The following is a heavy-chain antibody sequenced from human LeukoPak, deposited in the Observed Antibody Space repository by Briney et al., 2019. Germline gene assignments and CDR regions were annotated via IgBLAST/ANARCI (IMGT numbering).Heavy chain of an antibody. CDR1: GFTFSSYD. D-gene: IGHD6-13*01. V-gene: IGHV3-13*01. CDR3: ARPSGSWYLNYFDY. J-gene: IGHJ4*02. Sequence: PGGSLRLSSAASGFTFSSYDMHWVRQATGKGLEWVSAIGTAGDTYYPGSVKGRFTISRENAKNSLYLQMNSLRAGDTAVYYCARPSGSWYLNYFDYWGQGTLVTVSS. CDR2: IGTAGDT.